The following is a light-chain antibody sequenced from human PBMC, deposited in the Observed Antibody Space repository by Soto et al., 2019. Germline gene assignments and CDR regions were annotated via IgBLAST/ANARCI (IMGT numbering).Light chain of an antibody. CDR3: QQYNSYWT. J-gene: IGKJ1*01. CDR1: QAISND. Sequence: DIQMTQSPSSRAASVVERVTITFRASQAISNDLGWYQQRPWKAPKRLIYAASRLQSGVPSRFSGSGSATEFTLTISSLQPEDFATYYCQQYNSYWTFGQGTKVDI. CDR2: AAS. V-gene: IGKV1-17*01.